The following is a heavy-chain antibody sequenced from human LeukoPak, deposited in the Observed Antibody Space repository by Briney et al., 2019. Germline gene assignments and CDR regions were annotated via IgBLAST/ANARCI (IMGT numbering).Heavy chain of an antibody. D-gene: IGHD2-15*01. CDR2: IKEDGTRK. V-gene: IGHV3-7*01. J-gene: IGHJ4*02. CDR3: ARYSYKHDC. Sequence: GGSLRLSCAASGFTFSSHWMTWVRQAPGKGLEWVANIKEDGTRKNYMDSVKGRFTISRDNAKNSLYLQMNNVRAEDTAVYYCARYSYKHDCWGQGTLVTVSS. CDR1: GFTFSSHW.